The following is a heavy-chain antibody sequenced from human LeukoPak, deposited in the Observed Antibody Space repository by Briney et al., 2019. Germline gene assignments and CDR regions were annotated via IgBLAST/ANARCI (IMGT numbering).Heavy chain of an antibody. J-gene: IGHJ5*02. D-gene: IGHD5-12*01. V-gene: IGHV4-34*01. Sequence: SETLSLTCAVYGGSFSGYYWSWIRQPPGKGLEWIGEINHSGSTNYNPSLKSRVTISVDTSKNQFSLKLSSVTAADTAVYYCARGLGYVARRWFDPWGQGTLVTVSS. CDR1: GGSFSGYY. CDR3: ARGLGYVARRWFDP. CDR2: INHSGST.